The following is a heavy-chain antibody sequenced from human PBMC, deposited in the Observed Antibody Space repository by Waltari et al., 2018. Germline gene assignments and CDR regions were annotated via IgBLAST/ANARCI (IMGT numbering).Heavy chain of an antibody. V-gene: IGHV1-24*01. CDR3: ATLLWFGEFSDY. Sequence: QVQLVQSGAEVKKPGASVKVSCKVSGYTLTELSMHWVRQAPGKGREWMGGFDPEDGETIYDKSFQGRVTMTKETSTDPAYMELSSLRAEDTAGYDCATLLWFGEFSDYWGQGTLVTVSS. CDR2: FDPEDGET. D-gene: IGHD3-10*01. CDR1: GYTLTELS. J-gene: IGHJ4*02.